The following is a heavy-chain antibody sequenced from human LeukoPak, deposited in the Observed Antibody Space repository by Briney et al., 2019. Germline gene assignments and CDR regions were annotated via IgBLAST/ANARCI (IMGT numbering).Heavy chain of an antibody. Sequence: GGSLRLSCAASGLTFSNYAMSWVRQAPGKGLEWVSGISDSGGSTYYADSVKGRFIISRDNSKNTLYLQMNSLRAEDTAVYYCAKDRVSPGFNLFDPWGQGTLVTVSS. CDR2: ISDSGGST. V-gene: IGHV3-23*01. CDR3: AKDRVSPGFNLFDP. CDR1: GLTFSNYA. J-gene: IGHJ5*02. D-gene: IGHD2/OR15-2a*01.